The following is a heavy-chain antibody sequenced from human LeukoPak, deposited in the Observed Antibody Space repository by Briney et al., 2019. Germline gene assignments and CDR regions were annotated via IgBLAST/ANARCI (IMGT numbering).Heavy chain of an antibody. CDR1: GYSISSGYY. CDR3: ARGDAAIGDEFDY. V-gene: IGHV4-38-2*02. D-gene: IGHD5-18*01. Sequence: PSETLSLTCTVSGYSISSGYYWGWIRQPPGKGLEWIGLTYHGGSTYYNPSLKSRLTISVDTSKNQFSLRLSSVTAADTAIYYCARGDAAIGDEFDYWGQGTLVTVSS. J-gene: IGHJ4*02. CDR2: TYHGGST.